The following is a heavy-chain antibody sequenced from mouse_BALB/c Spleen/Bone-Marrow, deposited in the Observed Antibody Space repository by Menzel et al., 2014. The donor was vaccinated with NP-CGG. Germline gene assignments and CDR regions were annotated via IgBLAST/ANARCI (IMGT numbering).Heavy chain of an antibody. CDR1: GIDLSNNA. D-gene: IGHD1-1*02. J-gene: IGHJ2*01. CDR2: INSGGSA. V-gene: IGHV5-6-5*01. Sequence: EESGGRLVKPDETLTLTCTVSGIDLSNNAMCWVRQAPGKGLEWIGIINSGGSAYYASWAKGRFTISRTSTTVDLKMTSLTTEDTAAYFCARGWYYFDLWGQGTLVAVSS. CDR3: ARGWYYFDL.